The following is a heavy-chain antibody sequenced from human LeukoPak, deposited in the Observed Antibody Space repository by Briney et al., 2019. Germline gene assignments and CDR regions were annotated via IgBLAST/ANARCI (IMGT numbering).Heavy chain of an antibody. D-gene: IGHD3-9*01. CDR2: FIPILGTA. CDR3: ARSYKLRYFDWLLAVSSGDYYYYMDV. V-gene: IGHV1-69*10. CDR1: GYTFTGYY. J-gene: IGHJ6*03. Sequence: ASVKVSCKASGYTFTGYYMHWVRQAPGQGLEWMGVFIPILGTANSTQKFHDRLTITADISTNTAYMELSSLRSEDTAVYYCARSYKLRYFDWLLAVSSGDYYYYMDVWGKGTTVTISS.